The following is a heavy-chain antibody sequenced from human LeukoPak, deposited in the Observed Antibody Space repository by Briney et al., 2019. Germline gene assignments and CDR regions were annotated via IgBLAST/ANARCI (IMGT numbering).Heavy chain of an antibody. J-gene: IGHJ3*02. CDR3: ARDEEMITFGGVIRPAFDI. V-gene: IGHV3-64*01. Sequence: PGGSLRLSCAASGFTFSSYAMHWVRQAPGKGLEYVSAISSNGGSTYYANSVKGRFTISRDNSKNTLYLQMGSLRAEDTAVYYCARDEEMITFGGVIRPAFDIWGQGTMVTVSS. D-gene: IGHD3-16*01. CDR2: ISSNGGST. CDR1: GFTFSSYA.